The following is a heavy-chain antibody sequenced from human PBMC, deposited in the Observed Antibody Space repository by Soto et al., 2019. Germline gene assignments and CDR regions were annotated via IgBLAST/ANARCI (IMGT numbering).Heavy chain of an antibody. J-gene: IGHJ4*02. CDR1: GGTFSSYT. CDR3: AGGRGEVRDY. Sequence: QVQLVQSGAEVKKPGSSVKVSCKASGGTFSSYTISWVRQAPGQGLEWMGRIIPILGIANYAQKFQGRVTITADKSPSTAYMELSSLRSEDTALYYCAGGRGEVRDYWGQGTLVTVSS. D-gene: IGHD2-15*01. CDR2: IIPILGIA. V-gene: IGHV1-69*02.